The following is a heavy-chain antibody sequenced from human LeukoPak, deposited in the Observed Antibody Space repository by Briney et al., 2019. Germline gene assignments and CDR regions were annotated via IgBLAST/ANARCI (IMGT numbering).Heavy chain of an antibody. J-gene: IGHJ4*02. D-gene: IGHD5-12*01. CDR2: IYFSGST. Sequence: PSETLSLTCTVSGASINSNYWSWFRQPPGKEPEWIGYIYFSGSTNYNPSLWSRVAISVDRSRNKFSLKLTSMTAADTPVYYCASGPEWLRYPAYWGQGTLVTVSS. CDR1: GASINSNY. V-gene: IGHV4-59*01. CDR3: ASGPEWLRYPAY.